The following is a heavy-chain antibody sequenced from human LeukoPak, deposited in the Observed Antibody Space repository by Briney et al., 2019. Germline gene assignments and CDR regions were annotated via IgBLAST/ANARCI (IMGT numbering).Heavy chain of an antibody. CDR2: MSYDGSNQ. CDR3: ATSDHYDYVWGSYRY. Sequence: GGSLRLSCAASAFTVSSNYMTWVRQAPGKGLEWVAVMSYDGSNQYYTDSVKGRFTISRDNSKNTLHLQMNSLRVEDTAVYHCATSDHYDYVWGSYRYWGQGTLVTVSS. J-gene: IGHJ4*02. D-gene: IGHD3-16*02. V-gene: IGHV3-30*03. CDR1: AFTVSSNY.